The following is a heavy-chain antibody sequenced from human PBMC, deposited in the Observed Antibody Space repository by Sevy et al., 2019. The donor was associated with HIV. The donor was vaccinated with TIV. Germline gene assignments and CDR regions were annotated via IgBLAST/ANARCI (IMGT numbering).Heavy chain of an antibody. CDR2: ISNSGTTR. V-gene: IGHV3-48*03. Sequence: GGSLRLSCTASGFTLSSYEMNWVRQAPGKGLEWVSYISNSGTTRSYSDSVRGRFTISRDNAGNSLYLQMKSLRAEDTAVYYCARDLPTSATTVAHFDYWGQGTLVTVSS. CDR3: ARDLPTSATTVAHFDY. J-gene: IGHJ4*02. D-gene: IGHD4-17*01. CDR1: GFTLSSYE.